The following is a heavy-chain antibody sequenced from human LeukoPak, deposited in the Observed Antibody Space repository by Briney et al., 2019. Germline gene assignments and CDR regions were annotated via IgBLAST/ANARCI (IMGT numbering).Heavy chain of an antibody. CDR2: IYTGGST. CDR3: ARDVVAAAGTWDY. D-gene: IGHD6-13*01. Sequence: PSETLSLTCTVSGGSISSSSFYWSWIRQPAGKGLEWIGRIYTGGSTNYNPSLKSRVTMSVDTSKNQFSLKLSSVSAADTAVYYCARDVVAAAGTWDYWGQGTLVTVSS. J-gene: IGHJ4*02. V-gene: IGHV4-61*02. CDR1: GGSISSSSFY.